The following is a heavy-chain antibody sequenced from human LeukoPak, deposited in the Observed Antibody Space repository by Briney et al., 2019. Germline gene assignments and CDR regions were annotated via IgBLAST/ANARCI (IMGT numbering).Heavy chain of an antibody. D-gene: IGHD3-16*01. CDR3: AKACGVHGEWGALDI. J-gene: IGHJ3*02. CDR2: ISGSGGST. Sequence: GGSMRLSCAASGFTFSSYAMSWVRQAAGKGLEWVAAISGSGGSTYYADSVKGRFTIPRDNSKNTLHLQMNSVRAEDTAVYDCAKACGVHGEWGALDIWVQGTMVTL. CDR1: GFTFSSYA. V-gene: IGHV3-23*01.